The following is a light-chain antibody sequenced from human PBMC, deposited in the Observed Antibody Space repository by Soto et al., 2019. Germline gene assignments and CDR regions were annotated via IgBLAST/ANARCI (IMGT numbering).Light chain of an antibody. Sequence: QSALTQPASVSGSPGQSITISCTGTSSDVGGYNYVSWYQQHPGKAPKLMIYEVSNRPSGVSNRFSGSKSGNRASLTISGLQTEDEADYYCSSYTSSSTLVVFGGGTKVTV. J-gene: IGLJ2*01. CDR2: EVS. V-gene: IGLV2-14*01. CDR1: SSDVGGYNY. CDR3: SSYTSSSTLVV.